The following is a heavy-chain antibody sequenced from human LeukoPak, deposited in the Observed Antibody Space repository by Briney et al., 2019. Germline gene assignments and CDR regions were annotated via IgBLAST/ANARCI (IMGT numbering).Heavy chain of an antibody. V-gene: IGHV3-23*01. CDR1: GFTFSSYA. Sequence: GGSLRLSCAASGFTFSSYAMSWVRQAPGKGLEWVSAISGSGGNTYYADSVKGRFTISRDNSKNTLYLQMNSLRAEDTAVYYCATEPSLGPDWLFPILDAFDIWGQGTMVTVSS. CDR3: ATEPSLGPDWLFPILDAFDI. CDR2: ISGSGGNT. J-gene: IGHJ3*02. D-gene: IGHD3-9*01.